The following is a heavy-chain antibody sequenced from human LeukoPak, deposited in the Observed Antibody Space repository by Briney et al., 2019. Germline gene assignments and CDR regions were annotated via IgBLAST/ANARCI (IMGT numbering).Heavy chain of an antibody. Sequence: GGSLRLSCAASGFTFDDYAMHWVRQAPGKGLEWVSGISWNSGSIGYADSVKGRFTISRDNAKNSLYLQMNSLRAEDMALYYCARGAFYDRGELSPFDYWGQGTLVTVSS. J-gene: IGHJ4*02. CDR1: GFTFDDYA. CDR3: ARGAFYDRGELSPFDY. D-gene: IGHD3-16*02. CDR2: ISWNSGSI. V-gene: IGHV3-9*03.